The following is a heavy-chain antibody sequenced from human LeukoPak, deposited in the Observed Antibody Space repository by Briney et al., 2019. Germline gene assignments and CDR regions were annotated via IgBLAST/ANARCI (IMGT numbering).Heavy chain of an antibody. CDR2: ISYDGSNK. CDR1: GGSISSGD. D-gene: IGHD1-26*01. CDR3: AKGPLIVGAPYDAFDI. Sequence: LSLTCIVSGGSISSGDFHWSWVRQAPGKGLEWVAVISYDGSNKYYADSVKGRFTISRDNSKNTLYLQMNSLRAEDTAVYYCAKGPLIVGAPYDAFDIWGQGTMVTVSS. V-gene: IGHV3-30*18. J-gene: IGHJ3*02.